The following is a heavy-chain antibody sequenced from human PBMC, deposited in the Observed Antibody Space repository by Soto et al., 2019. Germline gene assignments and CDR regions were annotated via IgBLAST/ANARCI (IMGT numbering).Heavy chain of an antibody. CDR3: ARDGENYYDSSGYLGFDP. J-gene: IGHJ5*02. V-gene: IGHV4-31*03. CDR2: IYYSGST. Sequence: TSETLSLTCTVSGGSISSGGYYWSWIRQHPGKGLEWIGYIYYSGSTYYNPSLKSRVTISVDTSKNQFSLKLSSVTAADTAVYYCARDGENYYDSSGYLGFDPWGQGTLVTVSS. CDR1: GGSISSGGYY. D-gene: IGHD3-22*01.